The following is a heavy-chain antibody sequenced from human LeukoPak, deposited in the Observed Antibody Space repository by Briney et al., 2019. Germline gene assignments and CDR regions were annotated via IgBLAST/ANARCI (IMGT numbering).Heavy chain of an antibody. D-gene: IGHD3-22*01. CDR3: ATPGFDSSGYYYHEYFQH. J-gene: IGHJ1*01. V-gene: IGHV1-2*02. CDR1: GYTFTGYY. CDR2: INPNSGGT. Sequence: ASVKVSCKASGYTFTGYYVHWVRQAPGQGLEWMGWINPNSGGTNCAQKFQGRVTMTRDTSISTAYMELSRLRSDDTAVYYCATPGFDSSGYYYHEYFQHWGQGTLVTVSS.